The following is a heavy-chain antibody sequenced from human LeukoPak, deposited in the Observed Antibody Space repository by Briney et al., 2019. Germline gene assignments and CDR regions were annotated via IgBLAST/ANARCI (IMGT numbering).Heavy chain of an antibody. CDR1: GYTFTGYY. Sequence: ASVKVSCKASGYTFTGYYMHWVRQAPGQGLEWMGWINPNSGGTNYAQKFQGRVTMTGDTSISTAYMELSRLRSDDTAVYYCARELVRGVIITYNYYYGMDVWGQGTTVTVSS. D-gene: IGHD3-10*01. V-gene: IGHV1-2*02. CDR2: INPNSGGT. J-gene: IGHJ6*02. CDR3: ARELVRGVIITYNYYYGMDV.